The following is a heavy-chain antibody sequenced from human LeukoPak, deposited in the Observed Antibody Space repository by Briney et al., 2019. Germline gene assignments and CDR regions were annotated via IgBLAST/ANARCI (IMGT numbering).Heavy chain of an antibody. Sequence: GGSLRLSCAASGFTFSSYEMNWVRQAPGKGLEWVSYISSSGSTIYYADSVKGRFTISRDNAKNSLYLQMNSLRAQDTAVYYCARVTSDSSGFAYYFDFWGQGTLVTVSS. V-gene: IGHV3-48*03. CDR2: ISSSGSTI. CDR3: ARVTSDSSGFAYYFDF. D-gene: IGHD3-22*01. CDR1: GFTFSSYE. J-gene: IGHJ4*02.